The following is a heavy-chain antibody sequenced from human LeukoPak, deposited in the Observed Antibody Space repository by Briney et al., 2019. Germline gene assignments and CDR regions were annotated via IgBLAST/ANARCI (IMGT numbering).Heavy chain of an antibody. Sequence: PGGSLRLSCAASGFTVSSTYMTWVRQAPGKGLQWISLIYSGGTTYYADSAKGRFTISRDNSKNTLYLQMDSLRAEDTAVYFCARGLGSGTYTDYYMDVWGKGTTVTVSS. V-gene: IGHV3-53*01. CDR2: IYSGGTT. CDR3: ARGLGSGTYTDYYMDV. J-gene: IGHJ6*03. CDR1: GFTVSSTY. D-gene: IGHD3-10*01.